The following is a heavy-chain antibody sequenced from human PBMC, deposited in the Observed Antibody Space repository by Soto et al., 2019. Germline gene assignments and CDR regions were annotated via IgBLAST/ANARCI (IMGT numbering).Heavy chain of an antibody. CDR3: AGPTRNFDY. CDR1: GFTVSDNY. V-gene: IGHV3-53*04. D-gene: IGHD6-6*01. J-gene: IGHJ4*02. Sequence: PGGSLRLSCAASGFTVSDNYMTWVRQAPGKGLEWVSVIYSGGTTYYADSVKGRFTISRQSSKNTVYLQMNSLRTEDTAVYYCAGPTRNFDYWGQGTVVTVSS. CDR2: IYSGGTT.